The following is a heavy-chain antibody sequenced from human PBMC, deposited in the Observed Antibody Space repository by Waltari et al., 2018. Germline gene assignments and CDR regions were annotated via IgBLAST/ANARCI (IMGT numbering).Heavy chain of an antibody. CDR1: GGTFSSYA. D-gene: IGHD3-22*01. J-gene: IGHJ3*02. Sequence: QVQLVQSGAEVKKPGSSVKVSCKASGGTFSSYAISWVRQAPGQGLEWMGGIIPIFGTANDAQKFQGRVTITADKSTSTAYMELSSLRAEDTAVYYCASSPLYDSSGYYGGFDAFDIWGQGTMVTVSS. CDR2: IIPIFGTA. V-gene: IGHV1-69*14. CDR3: ASSPLYDSSGYYGGFDAFDI.